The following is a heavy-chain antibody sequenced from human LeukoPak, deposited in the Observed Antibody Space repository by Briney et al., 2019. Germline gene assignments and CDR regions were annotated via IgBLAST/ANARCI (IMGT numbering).Heavy chain of an antibody. CDR3: AAIPVFGVVLHQEPV. J-gene: IGHJ6*04. Sequence: ASVKVSCKASGGTFSSYAISWVRQAPGQGLEWMGVFIPILGTANSTQKFHDRLTITADISTNTAYMELSSLRSEDTAVYFCAAIPVFGVVLHQEPVWGKGTTVTVSS. CDR2: FIPILGTA. V-gene: IGHV1-69*10. CDR1: GGTFSSYA. D-gene: IGHD3-3*01.